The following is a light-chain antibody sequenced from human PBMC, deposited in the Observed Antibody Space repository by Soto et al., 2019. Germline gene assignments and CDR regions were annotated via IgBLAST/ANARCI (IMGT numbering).Light chain of an antibody. Sequence: TVLTQSPGTLSWSPGDRSTLSCRASQSVSSSYLAWYQQKPGQAPRLLIYDASRRATGIPDRFSGSGSGTDFTLTISRLEPEDFAVYYCQQYGSTPRTFGQGTKVDNK. CDR3: QQYGSTPRT. V-gene: IGKV3-20*01. CDR2: DAS. J-gene: IGKJ1*01. CDR1: QSVSSSY.